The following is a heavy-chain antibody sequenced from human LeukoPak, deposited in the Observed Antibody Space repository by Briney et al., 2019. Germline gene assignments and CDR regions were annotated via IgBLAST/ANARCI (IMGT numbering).Heavy chain of an antibody. CDR3: ARAQWLANYYYYGMDV. V-gene: IGHV3-30*04. CDR2: ISYDGSNK. CDR1: GFTFSSYA. Sequence: SGGSLRLSCAASGFTFSSYAMPWVRQAPGKGLEWVAVISYDGSNKYYADSVKGRFTISRDNSKNTLYLQMNSLRAEDTAVYYCARAQWLANYYYYGMDVWGQGTTVTVSS. D-gene: IGHD6-19*01. J-gene: IGHJ6*02.